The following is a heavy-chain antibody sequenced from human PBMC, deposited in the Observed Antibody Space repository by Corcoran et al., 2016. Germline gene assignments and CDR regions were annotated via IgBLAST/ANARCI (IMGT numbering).Heavy chain of an antibody. Sequence: QVQLVQSGAEVKKPGSSVKVSCKASGGTFSSHTISWVRQAPGQGLEWMGGIIPIFGAANYAQKFQGRVTITADKSTTTADIKLSSLRSEDTAVYYFARVPRRGSAPFDYWGQGTLVTVSS. J-gene: IGHJ4*02. V-gene: IGHV1-69*06. CDR3: ARVPRRGSAPFDY. D-gene: IGHD3-16*01. CDR2: IIPIFGAA. CDR1: GGTFSSHT.